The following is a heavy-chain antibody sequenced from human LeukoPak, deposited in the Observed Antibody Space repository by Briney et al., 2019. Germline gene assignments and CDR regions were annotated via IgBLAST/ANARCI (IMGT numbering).Heavy chain of an antibody. J-gene: IGHJ6*03. Sequence: VASVKVSCKASGGTFSSYAISWVRQAPGQGREWMGGIIPIFGTANYAQKFQGRVTITADESTSTAYMELSRLRSEDTAVYYCARWRFGEDYYMDVWGKGTTVTISS. V-gene: IGHV1-69*13. CDR2: IIPIFGTA. CDR1: GGTFSSYA. D-gene: IGHD3-10*01. CDR3: ARWRFGEDYYMDV.